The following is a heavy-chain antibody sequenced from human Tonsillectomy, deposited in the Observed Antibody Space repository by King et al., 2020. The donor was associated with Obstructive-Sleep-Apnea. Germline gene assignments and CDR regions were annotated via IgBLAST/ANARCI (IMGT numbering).Heavy chain of an antibody. CDR1: GFTFSAYS. V-gene: IGHV3-48*04. J-gene: IGHJ6*02. CDR3: ARRDVTSGGMDV. Sequence: VQLVESGGGLVQPGGSLRLSCAASGFTFSAYSMHWVRQAPGKGLEWVSYIAASSTSTYYADSVKGRLTISRDNAKKSLYLQMNSLGVEDTAVYYCARRDVTSGGMDVWGQGTSVTVSS. D-gene: IGHD4-11*01. CDR2: IAASSTST.